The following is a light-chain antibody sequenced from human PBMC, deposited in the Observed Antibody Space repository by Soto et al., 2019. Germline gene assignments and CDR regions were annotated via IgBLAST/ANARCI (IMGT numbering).Light chain of an antibody. V-gene: IGLV2-14*01. Sequence: QSALTQPASVSGSPGQSITISCTGTSSDVGLYNYVSWYQHHPGKAPKLMIYEVSNRPSGVSNRFSGSKSGNTASLTISGLQAEDEADYYCSSYTSTSTLIFGGGTQLTVL. J-gene: IGLJ2*01. CDR1: SSDVGLYNY. CDR2: EVS. CDR3: SSYTSTSTLI.